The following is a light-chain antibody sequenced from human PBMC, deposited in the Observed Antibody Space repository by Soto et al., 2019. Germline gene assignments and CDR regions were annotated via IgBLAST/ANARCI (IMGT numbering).Light chain of an antibody. CDR2: DAS. V-gene: IGKV1-5*01. J-gene: IGKJ1*01. Sequence: DTQMTQSPSSLSASVGDRVTITCRASQSISNWLAWYQQKPGKAPKLLVYDASTLQSGVASRFSGSGSGTEFTLIISGLQPDDSATYYCQQYTNTNNPWMFGQGTKVDIK. CDR1: QSISNW. CDR3: QQYTNTNNPWM.